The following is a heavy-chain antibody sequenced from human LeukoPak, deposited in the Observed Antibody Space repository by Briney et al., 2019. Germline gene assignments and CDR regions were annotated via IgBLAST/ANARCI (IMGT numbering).Heavy chain of an antibody. CDR1: GGSISSGDYY. D-gene: IGHD1-26*01. V-gene: IGHV4-61*08. J-gene: IGHJ1*01. CDR2: IYYSGST. Sequence: PSETLSLTCTVSGGSISSGDYYWSWIRQPPGKGLEWIGYIYYSGSTYYNPSLKSRVTISVDTSKNQLSPKLSSVTAADTAVYYCARLEWELLAEYFQHWGQGTLVTVSS. CDR3: ARLEWELLAEYFQH.